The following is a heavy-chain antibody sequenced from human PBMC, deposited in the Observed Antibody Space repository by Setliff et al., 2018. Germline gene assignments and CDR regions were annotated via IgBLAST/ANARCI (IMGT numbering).Heavy chain of an antibody. D-gene: IGHD3-10*01. J-gene: IGHJ6*02. CDR3: ARGSTMIQGVRLYYHGLDV. Sequence: SETLSLTCIVSGGSISSATSYWNWIRQPAGKELEWIGRIYAIRSTNYNPSLKSRVTISLDTSNNQFFLKLSSVTAADTAVYYCARGSTMIQGVRLYYHGLDVWGQGTTVTSP. CDR1: GGSISSATSY. CDR2: IYAIRST. V-gene: IGHV4-61*02.